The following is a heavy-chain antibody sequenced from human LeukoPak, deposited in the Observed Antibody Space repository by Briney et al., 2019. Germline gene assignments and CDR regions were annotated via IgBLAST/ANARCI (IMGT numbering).Heavy chain of an antibody. CDR3: ARAPFCSSTSCYLRGYYYYYGRDV. D-gene: IGHD2-2*01. Sequence: ASVKVSCKASGYTFTSYYMHWVRQAPGQGLEWMGIINPSGGSTSYAQKFQGRVTMTRDTSTSTVYMELSSLKSEDTAVYYCARAPFCSSTSCYLRGYYYYYGRDVWGQGTTVTASS. CDR1: GYTFTSYY. J-gene: IGHJ6*02. CDR2: INPSGGST. V-gene: IGHV1-46*01.